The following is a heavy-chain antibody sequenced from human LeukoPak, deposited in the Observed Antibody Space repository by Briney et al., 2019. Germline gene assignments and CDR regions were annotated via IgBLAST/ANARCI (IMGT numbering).Heavy chain of an antibody. CDR1: GFTFTSYG. D-gene: IGHD2-21*02. CDR2: IWYDGSKK. Sequence: GGSLRLSCAASGFTFTSYGMHWVRQAPGKGLDWVAVIWYDGSKKYYADSVKGRFTISRDNSKSTVYLQMNSLRAEDTAVYYCARVSPEIVVVTGTGAPDYWGQGTQVTVSS. CDR3: ARVSPEIVVVTGTGAPDY. J-gene: IGHJ4*02. V-gene: IGHV3-33*01.